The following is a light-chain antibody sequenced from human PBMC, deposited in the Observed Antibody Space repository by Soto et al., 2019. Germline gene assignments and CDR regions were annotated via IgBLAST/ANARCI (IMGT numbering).Light chain of an antibody. V-gene: IGKV3-15*01. CDR2: GAS. CDR3: QQYNNWPPWT. CDR1: QSFSSN. J-gene: IGKJ2*01. Sequence: EIVMTQSPATLSVSPGERATLSCRASQSFSSNLAWYQQKPGQAPRLLLYGASTRATGIPARFSGSGSGTEFTLTISSLQSEDFAVYYCQQYNNWPPWTFGQGTKLEIK.